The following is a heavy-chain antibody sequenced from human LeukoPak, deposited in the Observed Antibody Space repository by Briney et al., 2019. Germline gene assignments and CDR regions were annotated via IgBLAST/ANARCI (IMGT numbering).Heavy chain of an antibody. D-gene: IGHD3-9*01. Sequence: PGGSLRLSCAASGFTFSTYAMSWVRQAPGKGLEWVSAVRGSGTDTYFADSVKGRFTISRDNSKNTLYLQMNSLKTEDTAVYYCTRSLYDILTGSDYWGQGTLVTVSS. CDR1: GFTFSTYA. J-gene: IGHJ4*02. CDR2: VRGSGTDT. V-gene: IGHV3-23*01. CDR3: TRSLYDILTGSDY.